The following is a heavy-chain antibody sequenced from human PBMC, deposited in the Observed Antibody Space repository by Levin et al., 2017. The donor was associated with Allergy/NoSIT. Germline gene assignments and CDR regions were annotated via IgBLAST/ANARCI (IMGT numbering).Heavy chain of an antibody. J-gene: IGHJ6*02. CDR3: AKGGGAAYNYYPLDV. Sequence: GGSLRLSCAASGFTFGSFAMTWVRQAPGKGLEWVSGIRSSSESMYYADSVKGRFTISRDNSKNTLFLQMNSLRAEDTALYYCAKGGGAAYNYYPLDVWGQGTTVTVSS. CDR2: IRSSSESM. CDR1: GFTFGSFA. D-gene: IGHD6-25*01. V-gene: IGHV3-23*01.